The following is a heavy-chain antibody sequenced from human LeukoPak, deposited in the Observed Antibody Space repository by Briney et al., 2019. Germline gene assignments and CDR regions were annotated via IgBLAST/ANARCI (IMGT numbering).Heavy chain of an antibody. D-gene: IGHD4-23*01. V-gene: IGHV7-4-1*02. CDR2: INTNTGNP. Sequence: GASVKVSCKASGYTFTSYGISWVRQAPGQGLEWMGWINTNTGNPTYAQGFTGRFVFSLDTSVSTAYLQISSLKAEDTAVYYCATRTATVITPYWGQGTLVTVSS. J-gene: IGHJ4*02. CDR3: ATRTATVITPY. CDR1: GYTFTSYG.